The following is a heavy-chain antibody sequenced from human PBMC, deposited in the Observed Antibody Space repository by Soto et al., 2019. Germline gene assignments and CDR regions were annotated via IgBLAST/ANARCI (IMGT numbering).Heavy chain of an antibody. CDR3: ARDFNGCSSTSCYGYYYYGMDV. D-gene: IGHD2-2*01. J-gene: IGHJ6*02. Sequence: QVQLQESGPGLVKPSETLSLTCTVSGGSVSSGSYYWSWIRQPPGKGLEWIGYIYYSGSTNYNPSLKSRVTISVDTSKNQFSLKLSSVPAADTAVYYCARDFNGCSSTSCYGYYYYGMDVWGQGTTVTVSS. CDR2: IYYSGST. V-gene: IGHV4-61*01. CDR1: GGSVSSGSYY.